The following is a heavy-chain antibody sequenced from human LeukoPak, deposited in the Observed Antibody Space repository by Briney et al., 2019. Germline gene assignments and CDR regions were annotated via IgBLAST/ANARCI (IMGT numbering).Heavy chain of an antibody. CDR1: GVSLSKYA. Sequence: PGGPLRLSCAASGVSLSKYAMHWVRQAPGKGLEWVAVISFDETKKYYADSVKGRFTISRDNSNNTLFLQMNGLKTEDTAVYFCARMKVIKGASLDYWGQGSLVTVSS. CDR2: ISFDETKK. V-gene: IGHV3-30-3*01. CDR3: ARMKVIKGASLDY. J-gene: IGHJ4*02. D-gene: IGHD2/OR15-2a*01.